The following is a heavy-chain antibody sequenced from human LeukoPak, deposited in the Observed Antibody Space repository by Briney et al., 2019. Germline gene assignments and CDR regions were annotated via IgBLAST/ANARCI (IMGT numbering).Heavy chain of an antibody. V-gene: IGHV1-46*01. CDR2: INPSGGST. CDR1: GYTFTSYY. J-gene: IGHJ6*03. Sequence: ASVKVSCKASGYTFTSYYMHWVRQAPGQGLEWMGIINPSGGSTSYAQKFQGRVTMTRDTSTSTVYMELSSLRSEDTAVYYCAREGRKSRGVDIVRKKETGYYYYMDVWGKGTTVTVSS. CDR3: AREGRKSRGVDIVRKKETGYYYYMDV. D-gene: IGHD2-15*01.